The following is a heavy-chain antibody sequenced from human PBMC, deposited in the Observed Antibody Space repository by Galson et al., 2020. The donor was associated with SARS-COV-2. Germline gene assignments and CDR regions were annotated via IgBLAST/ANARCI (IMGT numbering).Heavy chain of an antibody. CDR2: ISYDGSNN. V-gene: IGHV3-30*18. D-gene: IGHD1-26*01. CDR1: GFTFSSYG. J-gene: IGHJ4*02. Sequence: TGGSLRLSCAASGFTFSSYGMHWVRQAPGKGLEWVAVISYDGSNNYYADSVKGRFTISRDNSKNTLYLQMNSLRAEDTAVYYCAKTYSGSYRSEFDYWGQGTLVTVAS. CDR3: AKTYSGSYRSEFDY.